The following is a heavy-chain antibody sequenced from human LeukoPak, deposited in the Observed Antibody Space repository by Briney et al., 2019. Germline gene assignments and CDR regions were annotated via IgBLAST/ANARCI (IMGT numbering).Heavy chain of an antibody. CDR3: ARPHPLYGSGSYVS. D-gene: IGHD3-10*01. V-gene: IGHV4-59*08. Sequence: SETLSLTCIDSGGSITNYFWSCSWQPPGEGLEWIGHIYYTVSTTYNPSLKSRVTISVDTSTNKSSLKLSSVSAADTAVYYCARPHPLYGSGSYVSWGQGTLVTVSS. CDR1: GGSITNYF. CDR2: IYYTVST. J-gene: IGHJ5*02.